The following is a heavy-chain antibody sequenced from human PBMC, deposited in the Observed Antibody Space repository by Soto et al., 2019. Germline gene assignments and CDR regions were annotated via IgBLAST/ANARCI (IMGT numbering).Heavy chain of an antibody. J-gene: IGHJ2*01. CDR2: INSDGSST. D-gene: IGHD1-26*01. CDR3: ARGGSINWSFAL. CDR1: GFTFSSYW. V-gene: IGHV3-74*01. Sequence: EVQLVESGGGLVQPGGSLRLSCAASGFTFSSYWMHWVRQAPGKGLVWVSRINSDGSSTSYADAVKGRFTISRDNANNTPYRQRNSLRAEDTAVYYCARGGSINWSFALWGRGTLVTVSS.